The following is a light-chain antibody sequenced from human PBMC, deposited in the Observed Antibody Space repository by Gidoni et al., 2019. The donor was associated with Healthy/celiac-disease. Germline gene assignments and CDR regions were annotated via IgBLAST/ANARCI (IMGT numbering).Light chain of an antibody. CDR2: QHS. CDR3: QAWDSSSVV. CDR1: KLGDKY. J-gene: IGLJ2*01. V-gene: IGLV3-1*01. Sequence: SYELTQPHSVSVSPGQTASITCSGDKLGDKYACWYQQKPGQSPVLVIYQHSKRPSGIPERFSGSNSGNTATLTISGTQAMDEADYYCQAWDSSSVVFGGGTKLTVL.